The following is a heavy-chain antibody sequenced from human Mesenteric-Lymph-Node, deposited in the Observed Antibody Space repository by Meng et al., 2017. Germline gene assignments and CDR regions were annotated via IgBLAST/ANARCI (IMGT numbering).Heavy chain of an antibody. CDR1: GFTFSSYG. J-gene: IGHJ4*02. CDR3: ARASSGWYYFDY. Sequence: GESLKISCTASGFTFSSYGMHWVRQAPGKGLEWVAVIWYDGSNKYYADSVKGRFTISRDNSKNTLYLQMNSLRAEDTAVYYCARASSGWYYFDYWGQGTLVTVSS. CDR2: IWYDGSNK. D-gene: IGHD6-19*01. V-gene: IGHV3-33*08.